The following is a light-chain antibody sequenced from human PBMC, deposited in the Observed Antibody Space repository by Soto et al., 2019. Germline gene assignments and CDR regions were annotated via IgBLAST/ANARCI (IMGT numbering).Light chain of an antibody. J-gene: IGLJ2*01. Sequence: QSALTQPRSVSGSPGQSVTISCTGTSRDVGGYNYVSWYQQHPGKAPKLMIYDVSKRPSGVPDRFSGSKSGNTASLTISGLQAEDEADYYCCSYAGSYTFEIGGGTKLTVL. CDR3: CSYAGSYTFE. CDR1: SRDVGGYNY. V-gene: IGLV2-11*01. CDR2: DVS.